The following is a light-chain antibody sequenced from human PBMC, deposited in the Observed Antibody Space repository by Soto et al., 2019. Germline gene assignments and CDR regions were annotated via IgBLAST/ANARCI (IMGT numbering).Light chain of an antibody. CDR3: QQYSSSPT. J-gene: IGKJ1*01. CDR1: QSVSSNY. Sequence: EIVLTQSPGTLSLSPGERATLSCRASQSVSSNYLAWYQQKPGQAPRLLIYGASSRATGIPDRFSGSGSGTDSTLTISRLEPEDFAVYYCQQYSSSPTFGQGTKVDIK. CDR2: GAS. V-gene: IGKV3-20*01.